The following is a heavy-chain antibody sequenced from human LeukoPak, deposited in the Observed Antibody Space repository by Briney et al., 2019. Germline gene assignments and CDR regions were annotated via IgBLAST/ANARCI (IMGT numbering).Heavy chain of an antibody. Sequence: KPSETLSLTCNVSGVSLTSHFWSWIRQTPGKGLEWIGYVFHSGTTNYSPSLKSRVTISLGTSKKQFYLRLASVTAADTAVYYCARRMATVTDAFDIWGRGTMVSVSS. CDR2: VFHSGTT. V-gene: IGHV4-59*08. CDR1: GVSLTSHF. D-gene: IGHD5-24*01. J-gene: IGHJ3*02. CDR3: ARRMATVTDAFDI.